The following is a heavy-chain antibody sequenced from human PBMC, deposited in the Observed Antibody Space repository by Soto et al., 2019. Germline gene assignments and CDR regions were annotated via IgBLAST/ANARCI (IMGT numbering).Heavy chain of an antibody. J-gene: IGHJ4*02. V-gene: IGHV1-69*01. CDR3: ARDGGRHSGGIDY. D-gene: IGHD1-26*01. CDR2: IIPIFGTA. CDR1: GGTFSSYS. Sequence: QVQLVQSGAEVKKPGSSVKVSCKASGGTFSSYSINWVRQAPGQGLEWMGEIIPIFGTANYAQKFQGRVTITADESTSTAYMELGSLRSEDTGVYYCARDGGRHSGGIDYWGQGTLVTVSS.